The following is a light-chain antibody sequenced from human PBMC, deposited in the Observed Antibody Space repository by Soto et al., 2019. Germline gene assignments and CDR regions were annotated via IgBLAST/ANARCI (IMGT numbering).Light chain of an antibody. CDR1: QSVSSY. J-gene: IGKJ5*01. CDR3: QQRNYWQVT. CDR2: DVS. Sequence: EVGLTKSPVTLSLSKGERATLSCRASQSVSSYLAWYQQKPGQAPRLLIYDVSNRATGIPARFSGSGSATDFTLTISSLEPEDFAVYYCQQRNYWQVTFGQGTRLRL. V-gene: IGKV3-11*01.